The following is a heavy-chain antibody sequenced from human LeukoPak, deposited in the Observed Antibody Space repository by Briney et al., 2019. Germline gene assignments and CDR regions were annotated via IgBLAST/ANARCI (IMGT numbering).Heavy chain of an antibody. CDR2: IYYSGST. V-gene: IGHV4-39*07. CDR3: AREGDPNDFDY. Sequence: SETLSLTCTVSGGSISSSSYYWGWIRQPPGKGLEWIGSIYYSGSTYYNPPLKSRVTISVDTSKNQFSLKLSSVTAADTAVYYCAREGDPNDFDYWGQGTLVTVSS. D-gene: IGHD2-21*02. CDR1: GGSISSSSYY. J-gene: IGHJ4*02.